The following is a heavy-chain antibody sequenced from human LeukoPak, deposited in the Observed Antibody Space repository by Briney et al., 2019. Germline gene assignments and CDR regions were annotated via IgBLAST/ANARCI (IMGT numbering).Heavy chain of an antibody. D-gene: IGHD3-16*01. J-gene: IGHJ4*02. CDR3: ARDSLGGDY. Sequence: GGSLRLSCAASGFTFGTFGMHWVRRAPGKGLEWVAVIWSDGSKKFYADSVKGRFTISRDNSKNTLYLQMNSLRAEDTAVYYCARDSLGGDYWGQGTLVTVSS. V-gene: IGHV3-33*01. CDR2: IWSDGSKK. CDR1: GFTFGTFG.